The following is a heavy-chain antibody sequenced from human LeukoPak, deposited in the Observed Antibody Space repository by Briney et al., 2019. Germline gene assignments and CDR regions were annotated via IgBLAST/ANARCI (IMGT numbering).Heavy chain of an antibody. CDR1: GFRFDDYG. CDR2: TNWDGAST. J-gene: IGHJ6*03. D-gene: IGHD2-2*01. Sequence: GGSLRLSCAASGFRFDDYGMSWVRHVPGKGLEWVSGTNWDGASTGYADSVKGRFTISRDNVKHFVYLQMNSLRVEDTALYFCGRVYCSTTSFYDYYDYYMDVWGKGTTVTVSS. V-gene: IGHV3-20*04. CDR3: GRVYCSTTSFYDYYDYYMDV.